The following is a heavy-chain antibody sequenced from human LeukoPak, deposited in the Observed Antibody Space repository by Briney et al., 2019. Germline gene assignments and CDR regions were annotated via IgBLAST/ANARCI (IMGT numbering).Heavy chain of an antibody. CDR3: ARHVGKWGFGL. Sequence: SETLSLTCTVSGGSITGYYWSWIRQPPGKGLEWIGNIHYSGGPKYNPSLKSRVTVSVDTSKNQFSLNLSSLSAADTAVYYCARHVGKWGFGLWGQGTLVTVSS. J-gene: IGHJ4*02. CDR1: GGSITGYY. D-gene: IGHD3-16*01. V-gene: IGHV4-59*08. CDR2: IHYSGGP.